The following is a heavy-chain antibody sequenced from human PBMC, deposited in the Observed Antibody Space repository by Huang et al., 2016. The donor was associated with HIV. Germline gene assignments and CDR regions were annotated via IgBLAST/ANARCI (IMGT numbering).Heavy chain of an antibody. CDR2: IRSSGGNS. J-gene: IGHJ4*02. V-gene: IGHV3-48*01. D-gene: IGHD1-26*01. CDR1: GFSFDSYS. CDR3: VRDAGGKNF. Sequence: VQLVESGGGLVRPGGSLRLSCAASGFSFDSYSMTWVRQAPWKTLEWLVYIRSSGGNSYYADSVKGRFTISRDNARNSLFLQLSSLRVEDTAVYHCVRDAGGKNFWGQGTLVSVSS.